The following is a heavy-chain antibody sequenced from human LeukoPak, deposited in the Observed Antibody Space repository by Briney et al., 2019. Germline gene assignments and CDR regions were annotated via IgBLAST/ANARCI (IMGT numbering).Heavy chain of an antibody. CDR3: ARDWPGISLHFDL. V-gene: IGHV1-2*02. J-gene: IGHJ2*01. CDR2: INPNTGDT. D-gene: IGHD2-15*01. CDR1: GYTFNDYF. Sequence: ASVKVSCKASGYTFNDYFIHWVRQAPGQGLEWMGWINPNTGDTNFAQKFQGRVAMTRDTSLSTAYMDLSRLTSDDTAVYYCARDWPGISLHFDLWGRGTLITVSS.